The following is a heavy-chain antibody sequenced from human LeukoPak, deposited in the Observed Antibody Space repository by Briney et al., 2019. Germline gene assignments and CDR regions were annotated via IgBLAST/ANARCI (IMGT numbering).Heavy chain of an antibody. CDR1: GFTFSSFA. CDR3: ARGGDLGSYNELEY. J-gene: IGHJ4*02. CDR2: NTGSVG. D-gene: IGHD3-10*01. Sequence: GGSLRLSCTASGFTFSSFAMSWVRQAPGKGLEWVSGNTGSVGYYANSVKGRFTISRNNSKNTLYLQMNSLGAEDTATYYCARGGDLGSYNELEYWGQGTLVTVSS. V-gene: IGHV3-23*01.